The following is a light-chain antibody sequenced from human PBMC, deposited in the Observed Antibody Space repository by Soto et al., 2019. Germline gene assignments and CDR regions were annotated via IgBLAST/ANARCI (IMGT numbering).Light chain of an antibody. Sequence: QSALTQPASVSGSPGQSITISCTGTSSDVGGYNYVSWYQQHPGKAPKLMIYDVSNRPSGVSNRFSGSKSGNTASLTISGPQAGDGADYYCTSYTRGPPPVVFGGGTKLTAL. V-gene: IGLV2-14*01. CDR3: TSYTRGPPPVV. CDR1: SSDVGGYNY. J-gene: IGLJ2*01. CDR2: DVS.